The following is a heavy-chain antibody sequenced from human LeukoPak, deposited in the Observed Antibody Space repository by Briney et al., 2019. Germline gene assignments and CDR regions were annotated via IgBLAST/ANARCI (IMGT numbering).Heavy chain of an antibody. J-gene: IGHJ6*03. CDR1: GFTFSNAW. Sequence: GGSLRLSCAASGFTFSNAWMSWVRQAPGKGLEWVSAISGSGGSTYYADSVKGRFTISRDNSKNTLYLQMNSLRAEDTAVYYCAKVKISSSWYIYYYYMDVWGKGTTVTVSS. CDR2: ISGSGGST. D-gene: IGHD6-13*01. V-gene: IGHV3-23*01. CDR3: AKVKISSSWYIYYYYMDV.